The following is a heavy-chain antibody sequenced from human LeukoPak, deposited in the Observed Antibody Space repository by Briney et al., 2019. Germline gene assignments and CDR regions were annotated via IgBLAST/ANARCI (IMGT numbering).Heavy chain of an antibody. J-gene: IGHJ4*02. CDR1: GFTFSSYW. CDR3: AKFYTGRFLEGFDY. V-gene: IGHV3-7*01. Sequence: PGGSLRLSCAASGFTFSSYWMSWVRQAPGKGLEWVANIKQDGSNKYYADSVKGRFTISRDNSKNTLFLQMNSLRTEDTAVYYCAKFYTGRFLEGFDYWGQGTLVTVSS. D-gene: IGHD3-3*01. CDR2: IKQDGSNK.